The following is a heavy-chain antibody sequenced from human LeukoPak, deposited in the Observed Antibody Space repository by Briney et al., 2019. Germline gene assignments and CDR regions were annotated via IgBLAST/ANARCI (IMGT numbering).Heavy chain of an antibody. CDR2: IRYDGYNK. CDR3: ATGVNFDY. CDR1: GFIFSDYG. Sequence: GGSLRLSCVASGFIFSDYGMHWVRQAPGKGLEWVAFIRYDGYNKYYADSVKGRFTISRDNSKNTLYMEMNSLRGEDTAVYYCATGVNFDYWGQGTLVTVSS. D-gene: IGHD3-10*01. V-gene: IGHV3-30*02. J-gene: IGHJ4*02.